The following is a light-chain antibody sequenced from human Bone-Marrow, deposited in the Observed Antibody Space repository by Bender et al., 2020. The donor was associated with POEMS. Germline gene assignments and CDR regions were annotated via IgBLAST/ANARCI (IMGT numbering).Light chain of an antibody. CDR1: SSDVGGYNL. CDR3: AAWEDSLNGWV. CDR2: ADS. V-gene: IGLV2-11*01. Sequence: QSALTQPRSVSGSPGQSVTISCTGTSSDVGGYNLVSWYQQHPGKVPTLIFFADSKRPSGVSNRFSGSKSGNTASLTISGLQAEDEADYYCAAWEDSLNGWVFGGGTKLTVL. J-gene: IGLJ3*02.